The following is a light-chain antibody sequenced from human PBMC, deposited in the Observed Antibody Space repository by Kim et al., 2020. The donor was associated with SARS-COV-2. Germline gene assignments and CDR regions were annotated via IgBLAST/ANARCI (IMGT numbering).Light chain of an antibody. CDR2: AAS. CDR3: KHVNSYPST. V-gene: IGKV1-9*01. J-gene: IGKJ5*01. CDR1: QGISVY. Sequence: ASVRDSLTITSRASQGISVYLPVYPQTPGRALRVPLYAASTLQIGVPSRFRGSGPGTDFTLTIARVRAEGFASYCCKHVNSYPSTVGQRTRLEI.